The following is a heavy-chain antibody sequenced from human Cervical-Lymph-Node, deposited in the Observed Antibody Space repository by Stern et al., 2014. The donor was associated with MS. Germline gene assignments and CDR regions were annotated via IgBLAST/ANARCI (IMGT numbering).Heavy chain of an antibody. CDR3: ARANIGDGDFDY. V-gene: IGHV1-8*01. CDR1: AYSFTRYD. CDR2: VNPKRGNT. J-gene: IGHJ4*02. Sequence: VQLAQSAAEVTQPGASVKVSCTTSAYSFTRYDINWVRQAPGQRLEWVGRVNPKRGNTNDAQRFQGRVTMTSNTSVSAAYMELTNLRSDDTAVYYCARANIGDGDFDYWGQGTLVTVSS. D-gene: IGHD3-10*01.